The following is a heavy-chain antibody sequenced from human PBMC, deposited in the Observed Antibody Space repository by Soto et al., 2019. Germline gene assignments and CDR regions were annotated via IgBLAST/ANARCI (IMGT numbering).Heavy chain of an antibody. V-gene: IGHV1-18*01. D-gene: IGHD3-22*01. CDR3: ARDQSYDSSGYYETYFDY. J-gene: IGHJ4*02. CDR1: GYTFTSYG. CDR2: ISAYNGNT. Sequence: ASVKVSCKASGYTFTSYGISWVRQAPGQGLEWMGWISAYNGNTNYAQKLQGRVAMTTDTSTSTAYMELRSLRSDDTAVYYCARDQSYDSSGYYETYFDYWGLG.